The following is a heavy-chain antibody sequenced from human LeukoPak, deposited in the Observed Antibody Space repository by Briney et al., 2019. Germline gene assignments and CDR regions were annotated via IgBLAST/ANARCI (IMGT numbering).Heavy chain of an antibody. V-gene: IGHV4-59*08. D-gene: IGHD6-19*01. Sequence: SETLSLTCTVSGGSISSNYWSWIRQPPGKGLEWIGHIYYSGSTNYNPSLRSRVTISVHTSKNQFSPKLSSVTAADTAVYYCARTSSSGLVGGYYFDYWGQGTLITVSS. J-gene: IGHJ4*02. CDR3: ARTSSSGLVGGYYFDY. CDR2: IYYSGST. CDR1: GGSISSNY.